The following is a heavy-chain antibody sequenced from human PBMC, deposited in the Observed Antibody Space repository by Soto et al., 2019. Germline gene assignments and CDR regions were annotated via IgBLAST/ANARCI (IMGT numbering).Heavy chain of an antibody. Sequence: DVQLLESGGGLVQPGGSLRLSCAASGFTFRSYAMSWVRQAPGKGLEWVQGISGSGISTHYADSVKGRFTVSRDNSKNTLYLQMNSLRAEDTAVYNCAKEPVGPDWYFDLWGRGTLVTVSS. CDR3: AKEPVGPDWYFDL. CDR1: GFTFRSYA. CDR2: ISGSGIST. J-gene: IGHJ2*01. V-gene: IGHV3-23*01.